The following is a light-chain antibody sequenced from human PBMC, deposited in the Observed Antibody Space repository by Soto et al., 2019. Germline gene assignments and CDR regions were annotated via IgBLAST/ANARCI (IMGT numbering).Light chain of an antibody. Sequence: QSALTEPASVSGSPGQSSTISCTGTSSDVGGYNYVSWYQQHPGKAPKLMIYDVSNRPAGVSNRFSGSKSGNTASLTISGLQAEDVADYYCSSYTSSSTLYVVFGGGTKLTVL. CDR2: DVS. J-gene: IGLJ2*01. CDR3: SSYTSSSTLYVV. CDR1: SSDVGGYNY. V-gene: IGLV2-14*01.